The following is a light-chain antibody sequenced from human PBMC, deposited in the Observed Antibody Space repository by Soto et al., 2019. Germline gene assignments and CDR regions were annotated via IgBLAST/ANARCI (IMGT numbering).Light chain of an antibody. V-gene: IGKV1-9*01. CDR2: AAS. CDR3: QQLNSYPFLT. CDR1: QGISSY. Sequence: DIQLTQSPSFLSASVGDRVTITCRASQGISSYLAWYQQKPGKAPKLLIYAASTLQSGVPSRFSGSGSGTVFTLTISSLQPEDFATYYCQQLNSYPFLTFGGGTKVETK. J-gene: IGKJ4*01.